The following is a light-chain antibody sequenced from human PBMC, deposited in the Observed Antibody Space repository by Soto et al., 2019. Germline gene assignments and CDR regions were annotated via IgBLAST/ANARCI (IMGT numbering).Light chain of an antibody. Sequence: VVLTQSPVTLSLSPGERAPLSCRASQSFRGLLAWYQQKPGQAPRILIYDAYNRDTGIPPRFSGSGSGTDFTLTISSLEPEDSEVYYCQQRHMWPITFGQGTRLEIK. V-gene: IGKV3-11*01. CDR3: QQRHMWPIT. CDR2: DAY. J-gene: IGKJ5*01. CDR1: QSFRGL.